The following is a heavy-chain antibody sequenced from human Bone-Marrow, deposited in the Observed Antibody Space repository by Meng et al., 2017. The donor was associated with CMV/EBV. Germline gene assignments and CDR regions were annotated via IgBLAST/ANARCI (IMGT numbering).Heavy chain of an antibody. V-gene: IGHV3-30-3*01. CDR3: ARDRGNLIAARRGPYYYYGMDV. Sequence: YAMHWVRQAPGKGLEWVAVISYDGSNKYYADSVKGRFTISRDNSKNTLYLQMNSLRAEDTAVYYCARDRGNLIAARRGPYYYYGMDVWGQGTTVTVSS. CDR1: YA. CDR2: ISYDGSNK. D-gene: IGHD6-6*01. J-gene: IGHJ6*02.